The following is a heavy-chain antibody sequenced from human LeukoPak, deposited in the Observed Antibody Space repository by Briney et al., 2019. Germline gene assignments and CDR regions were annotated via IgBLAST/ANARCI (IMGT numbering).Heavy chain of an antibody. CDR1: GGSISSYY. CDR3: ARHDGATYDY. CDR2: IYYSGST. J-gene: IGHJ4*02. D-gene: IGHD1-26*01. Sequence: PSETLSLTCTVSGGSISSYYWSWIRQPPGKGPEWIGYIYYSGSTNYNPSLKSRVTISVDTSKNQFSLKLSSVTAADTAVYYCARHDGATYDYWGQGTLVTVPS. V-gene: IGHV4-59*08.